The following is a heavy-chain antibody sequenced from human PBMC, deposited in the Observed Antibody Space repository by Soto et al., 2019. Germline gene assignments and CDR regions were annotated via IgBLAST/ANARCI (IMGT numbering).Heavy chain of an antibody. CDR3: ARQGGTKGIRAFDI. V-gene: IGHV4-59*08. J-gene: IGHJ3*02. CDR1: GGSISSFY. CDR2: IYYSGST. D-gene: IGHD2-15*01. Sequence: QVQLQESGPGLVKPSETLSLTCNVSGGSISSFYWSWIRQSPGKGLEWSVYIYYSGSTNYNPSLKGRVIISIDTSKNQFSLKLSSVTAADTAIYYCARQGGTKGIRAFDIWGQGTTVTVSS.